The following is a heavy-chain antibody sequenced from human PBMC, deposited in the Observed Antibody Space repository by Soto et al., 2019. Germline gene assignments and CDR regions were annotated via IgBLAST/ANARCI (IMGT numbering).Heavy chain of an antibody. D-gene: IGHD2-15*01. CDR1: GLTFSSHW. J-gene: IGHJ4*02. CDR3: ARDGVAAGLYLDL. CDR2: INQDGSEK. Sequence: EVQLVESGGGLVQPGGSLRLSCVVSGLTFSSHWMSWVRQAPGKGLEGVANINQDGSEKDYVDSVKGRFTISRDNARNSLYLQVNNVRAEDTAVYYCARDGVAAGLYLDLWGQGTLVTVSS. V-gene: IGHV3-7*01.